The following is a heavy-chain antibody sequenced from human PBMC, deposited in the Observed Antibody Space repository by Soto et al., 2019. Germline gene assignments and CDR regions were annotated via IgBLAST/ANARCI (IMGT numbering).Heavy chain of an antibody. D-gene: IGHD6-19*01. Sequence: QVKLVEFGGAVVQSGTSLRLSCTASSFRFSAYGMHWVRQAPGKGLEWVALISDDGKTQFFTESVEGRFTISRDNSRNTLYLQMNRLRPEDTAVYYCVKGGYKTGWPPFDHWGHGTRVTVSS. V-gene: IGHV3-30*18. J-gene: IGHJ4*01. CDR3: VKGGYKTGWPPFDH. CDR2: ISDDGKTQ. CDR1: SFRFSAYG.